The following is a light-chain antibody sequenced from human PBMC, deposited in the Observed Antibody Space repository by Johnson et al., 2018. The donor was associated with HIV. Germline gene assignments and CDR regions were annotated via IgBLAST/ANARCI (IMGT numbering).Light chain of an antibody. CDR1: SSNIGNNY. V-gene: IGLV1-51*02. CDR3: GTWDSSLSAHFV. Sequence: HSVLTQPPSVSAAPGQKVTISCSGSSSNIGNNYVSWYQQLPGTAPKLLIYENNKRPSGIPDRFSGSKSGTSATLGITGLQTGDAADYYCGTWDSSLSAHFVFGTGTKVTVL. CDR2: ENN. J-gene: IGLJ1*01.